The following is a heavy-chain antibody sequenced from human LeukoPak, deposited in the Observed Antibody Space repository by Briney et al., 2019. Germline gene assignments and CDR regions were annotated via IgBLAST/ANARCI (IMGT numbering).Heavy chain of an antibody. CDR3: AREEANTRIHFDY. CDR1: GYTFTGYY. CDR2: INPNSGYT. Sequence: GASVKVSCKASGYTFTGYYIHWVRQAPGQGLEWMGYINPNSGYTNYAQKFQDRVTVTRDTSISTAYMELSRLRSDDTAVYYCAREEANTRIHFDYWGQGTLVTVFS. J-gene: IGHJ4*02. V-gene: IGHV1-2*02. D-gene: IGHD3-22*01.